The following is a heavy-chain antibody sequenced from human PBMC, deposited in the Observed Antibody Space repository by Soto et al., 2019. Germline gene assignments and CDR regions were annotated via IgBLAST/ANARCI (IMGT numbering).Heavy chain of an antibody. Sequence: GGSLRLSCAASGFTFSSYAMHWVRQAPGKGLEWVAVISYDGSNKYYADSVKGRFTISRDNSKNTLYLQMNSLRAEDTAVYYCARDGNYGDYLGYYYHGMDVWGQGTTVTVSS. V-gene: IGHV3-30-3*01. CDR2: ISYDGSNK. J-gene: IGHJ6*02. CDR3: ARDGNYGDYLGYYYHGMDV. D-gene: IGHD4-17*01. CDR1: GFTFSSYA.